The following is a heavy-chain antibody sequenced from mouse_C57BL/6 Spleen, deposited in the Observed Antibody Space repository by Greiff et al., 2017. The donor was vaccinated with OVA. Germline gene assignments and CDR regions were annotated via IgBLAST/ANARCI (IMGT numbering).Heavy chain of an antibody. CDR2: ISSGGDYI. Sequence: EVKLMESGEGLVKPGGSLKLSCAASGFTFSSYAMSWVRQTPEKRLEWVAYISSGGDYIYYADTVKGRFTISRDNARNTLYLQMSSLKSEDTAMYYCTRDDYYYGSSYHWYFDVWGTGTTVTVSS. D-gene: IGHD1-1*01. CDR1: GFTFSSYA. J-gene: IGHJ1*03. V-gene: IGHV5-9-1*02. CDR3: TRDDYYYGSSYHWYFDV.